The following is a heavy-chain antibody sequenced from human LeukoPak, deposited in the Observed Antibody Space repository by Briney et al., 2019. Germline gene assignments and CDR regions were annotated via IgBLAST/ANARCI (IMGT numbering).Heavy chain of an antibody. J-gene: IGHJ6*02. CDR3: ARAPPYSSSWYYYYGMDV. D-gene: IGHD6-13*01. Sequence: SETLSLTCTVSGGSISSYYWGWIRQPPGKGLEWIGYIYYSGSTNYNPSLKSRVTISVDTSKNQFSLKLSSVTAADTAVYYCARAPPYSSSWYYYYGMDVWGQGTTVTVSS. CDR2: IYYSGST. CDR1: GGSISSYY. V-gene: IGHV4-59*01.